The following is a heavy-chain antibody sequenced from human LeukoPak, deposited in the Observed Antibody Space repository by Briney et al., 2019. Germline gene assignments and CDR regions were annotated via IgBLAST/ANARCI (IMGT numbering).Heavy chain of an antibody. CDR2: INHSGST. V-gene: IGHV4-34*01. J-gene: IGHJ5*02. D-gene: IGHD3-10*01. Sequence: PSETLSLTCAVYGGSFSGYYWSWIRQPPGKGLEWIGEINHSGSTNYNPSLKSRVTISVDTSKNQFSLKLSSVTAADMAVYYCARGGLLWFGELFGNNWFDPWGQGTLVTVSS. CDR3: ARGGLLWFGELFGNNWFDP. CDR1: GGSFSGYY.